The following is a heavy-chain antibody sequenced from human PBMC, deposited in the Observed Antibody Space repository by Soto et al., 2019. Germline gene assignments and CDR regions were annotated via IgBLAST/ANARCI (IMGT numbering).Heavy chain of an antibody. CDR3: ARDLDGSGSYYTNY. J-gene: IGHJ4*02. D-gene: IGHD3-10*01. CDR1: GYSFSSIG. V-gene: IGHV1-18*01. Sequence: ASVKVSCKTSGYSFSSIGISWVRQAPGQGLEWMGWISPHKDNTYYAQRLQGRVTMTTDTSTSTAYMELRSLRSDDTAVYFCARDLDGSGSYYTNYWGQGTLVTVSS. CDR2: ISPHKDNT.